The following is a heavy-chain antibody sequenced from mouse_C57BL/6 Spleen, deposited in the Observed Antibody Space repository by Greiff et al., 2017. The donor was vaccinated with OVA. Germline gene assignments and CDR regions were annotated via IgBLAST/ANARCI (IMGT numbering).Heavy chain of an antibody. J-gene: IGHJ1*03. CDR2: ISSGGSYT. CDR3: ARQNYGSSWYFDV. Sequence: EVKLMESGGDLVKPGGSLKLSCAASGFTFSSYGMSWVRQTPDKRLEWVATISSGGSYTYYPDSVKGRFTISRDNAKNTLYLQMSSLKSEDTAMYDCARQNYGSSWYFDVWGTGTTVTVSS. V-gene: IGHV5-6*01. D-gene: IGHD1-1*01. CDR1: GFTFSSYG.